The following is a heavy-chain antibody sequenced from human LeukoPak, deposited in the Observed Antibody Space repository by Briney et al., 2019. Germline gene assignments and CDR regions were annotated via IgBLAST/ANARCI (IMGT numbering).Heavy chain of an antibody. V-gene: IGHV3-21*01. Sequence: PGGSLRLSCAASGFTFSSYSVNWVRQAPGKGLEWVSSISSSSSYIYYADSVKGRFTISRDNAKNSLYLQMNSLRAEDTAVYYCARDSSQGLYYYGMDVWGKGTTVTVSS. J-gene: IGHJ6*04. CDR1: GFTFSSYS. CDR3: ARDSSQGLYYYGMDV. CDR2: ISSSSSYI.